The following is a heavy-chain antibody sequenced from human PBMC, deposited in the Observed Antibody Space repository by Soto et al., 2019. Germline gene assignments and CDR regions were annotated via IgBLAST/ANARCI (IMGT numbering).Heavy chain of an antibody. CDR3: AREDSGAFVDF. D-gene: IGHD2-15*01. Sequence: KASETLSLTCAVSGVSISSGGYSWSWIRQPPGKGMEWIGYIYSGTTRYNPSLKSRVTISMDRSKNQVSLSLKSVTAADTAVYYCAREDSGAFVDFWGQGKLVTVSS. J-gene: IGHJ4*02. CDR1: GVSISSGGYS. CDR2: IYSGTT. V-gene: IGHV4-30-2*01.